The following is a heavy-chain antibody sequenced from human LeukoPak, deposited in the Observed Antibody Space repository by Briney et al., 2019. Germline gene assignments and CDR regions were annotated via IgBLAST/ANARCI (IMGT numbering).Heavy chain of an antibody. V-gene: IGHV4-59*08. CDR3: ASKVVAATGHFDY. D-gene: IGHD2-15*01. J-gene: IGHJ4*02. CDR2: IYYSGST. Sequence: SETLSLTCTVSGGSISSYYWSWIRQPPGKGLEWIGYIYYSGSTNYNPSLKSRVTISVDTSKNQFSLKLSSVTAADTAVYYCASKVVAATGHFDYWGQGTPVTVSS. CDR1: GGSISSYY.